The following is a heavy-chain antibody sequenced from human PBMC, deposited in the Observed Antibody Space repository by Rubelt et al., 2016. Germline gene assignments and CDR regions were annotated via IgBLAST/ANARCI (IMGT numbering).Heavy chain of an antibody. V-gene: IGHV4-39*01. D-gene: IGHD1-26*01. Sequence: QVRLQESGPGLVKPSETLSLTCTVSGGSISSSSYYWGWIRQPPGKGLEWIGTIYYSGSTYYNPSLESRVTMSVDTSTNQFSRKLSSGTAADTALYYCARQLYSGSYYIDDWGQGTLVTVSS. CDR2: IYYSGST. CDR1: GGSISSSSYY. CDR3: ARQLYSGSYYIDD. J-gene: IGHJ4*02.